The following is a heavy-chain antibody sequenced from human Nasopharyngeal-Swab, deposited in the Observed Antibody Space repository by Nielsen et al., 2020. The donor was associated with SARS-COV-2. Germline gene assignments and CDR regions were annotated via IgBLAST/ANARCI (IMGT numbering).Heavy chain of an antibody. V-gene: IGHV3-11*04. CDR2: ISRGGESI. Sequence: LKISCAASGFIFSDYYMTWIRQVPGKGLEWVSFISRGGESIYYADSVKGRFTISRDSAKNSVYLQMNSLRAEDSAVYYCARGDDTTDYYEPFDSWGQGTLVTVSS. J-gene: IGHJ4*02. CDR1: GFIFSDYY. D-gene: IGHD3-22*01. CDR3: ARGDDTTDYYEPFDS.